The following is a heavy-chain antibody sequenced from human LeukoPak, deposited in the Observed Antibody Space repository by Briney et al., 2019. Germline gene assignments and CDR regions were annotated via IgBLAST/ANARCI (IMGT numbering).Heavy chain of an antibody. V-gene: IGHV3-23*01. CDR3: AKDPDIVVVPAAHFDY. Sequence: GGSLRLSCAASGFTFSSYAMSWVRQAPGKGLEWVSAISGSGGSTYYADSVKGWFTISRDNSKNTLYLQMNSLRAEDTAVYYCAKDPDIVVVPAAHFDYWGQGTLVTVSS. CDR1: GFTFSSYA. CDR2: ISGSGGST. D-gene: IGHD2-2*01. J-gene: IGHJ4*02.